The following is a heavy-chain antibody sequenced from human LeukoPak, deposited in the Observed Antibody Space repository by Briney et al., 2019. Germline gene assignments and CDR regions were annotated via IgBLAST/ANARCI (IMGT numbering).Heavy chain of an antibody. D-gene: IGHD5-24*01. J-gene: IGHJ5*02. Sequence: SETLSLTCAVYGGSFSGYYWSWIRQPPGKGLEWIGEINHSGSTNYNPSLKSRVTISVDKSKNQFSLKLSSVTAADTAVYYCARKARRRLQFGGMFDPWGQGTLVTVSS. CDR3: ARKARRRLQFGGMFDP. V-gene: IGHV4-34*01. CDR2: INHSGST. CDR1: GGSFSGYY.